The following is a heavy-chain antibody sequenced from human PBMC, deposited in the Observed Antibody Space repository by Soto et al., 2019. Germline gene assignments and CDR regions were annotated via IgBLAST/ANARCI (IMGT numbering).Heavy chain of an antibody. V-gene: IGHV3-49*04. CDR3: ARYRIAVDLSDFDY. Sequence: GGSLRLSCTTSGFTFGGYALSWVRQAPGKGLEWVGSIRGRAYGGTTEYAASVRGRFSISRDNSRSIAYLQMNSLRTEDTAVYYCARYRIAVDLSDFDYWGQGTRVTASS. CDR2: IRGRAYGGTT. D-gene: IGHD6-19*01. CDR1: GFTFGGYA. J-gene: IGHJ4*02.